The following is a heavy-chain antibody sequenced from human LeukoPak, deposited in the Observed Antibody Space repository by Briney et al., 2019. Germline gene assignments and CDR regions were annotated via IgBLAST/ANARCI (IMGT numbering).Heavy chain of an antibody. CDR3: ARNCDTVVVPAVPRPRFDP. J-gene: IGHJ5*02. CDR2: IYYSGST. CDR1: GYSISSSNW. V-gene: IGHV4-28*01. D-gene: IGHD2-2*01. Sequence: SETLSLTCAVSGYSISSSNWWGWIRQPPGKGLEWIGYIYYSGSTYYNPSLKSRVTMSVDTSKNQFSLKLSSVTAVDTAAYYCARNCDTVVVPAVPRPRFDPWGQGTLVTVSS.